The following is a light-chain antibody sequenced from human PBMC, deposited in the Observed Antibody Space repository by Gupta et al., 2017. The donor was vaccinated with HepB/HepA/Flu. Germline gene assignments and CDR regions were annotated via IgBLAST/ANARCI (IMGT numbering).Light chain of an antibody. V-gene: IGKV1-9*01. J-gene: IGKJ2*01. CDR2: DGA. Sequence: DIPLTQSPSFLSASIGDRVTITCRASQGINNYLAWYQQKPGKAPKLLIYDGATLKSGVPSRFSGSGYGTEFTITISSLQPEDFATYYWQQLNNYAPVTFGQGTKLEIK. CDR1: QGINNY. CDR3: QQLNNYAPVT.